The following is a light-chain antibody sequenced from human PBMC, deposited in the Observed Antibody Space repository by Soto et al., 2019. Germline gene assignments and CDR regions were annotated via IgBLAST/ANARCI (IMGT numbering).Light chain of an antibody. J-gene: IGLJ2*01. Sequence: QSVLTQPASVSGSPGQSITISCTGTSSDVGGYNHVSWYQHSPGKAPKLILFAVSDPPSGVSHRFSGSKSGNTASLTISGLQAEDEADYYCCSYTSLSTVVFGGGTKLTVL. CDR1: SSDVGGYNH. V-gene: IGLV2-14*01. CDR2: AVS. CDR3: CSYTSLSTVV.